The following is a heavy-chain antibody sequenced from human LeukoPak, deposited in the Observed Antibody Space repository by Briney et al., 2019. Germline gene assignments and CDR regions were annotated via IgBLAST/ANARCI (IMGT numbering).Heavy chain of an antibody. J-gene: IGHJ4*02. Sequence: GGSLRLSCAASGFTVSSNYMSWVRQAPGKGLEWVSVIYSGGSTYYADSVKGRFAISRDNSKNSLYLQMNSLRTEDTAFYYCAKGSSSWPSLFDYWGQGTLVTVSS. D-gene: IGHD6-13*01. CDR1: GFTVSSNY. CDR2: IYSGGST. V-gene: IGHV3-53*05. CDR3: AKGSSSWPSLFDY.